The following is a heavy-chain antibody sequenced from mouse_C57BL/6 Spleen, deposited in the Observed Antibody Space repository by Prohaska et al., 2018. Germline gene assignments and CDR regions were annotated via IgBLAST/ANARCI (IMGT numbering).Heavy chain of an antibody. J-gene: IGHJ3*01. CDR1: GYTFTAYE. CDR2: IDPETGGT. D-gene: IGHD2-1*01. Sequence: SVTLSCKASGYTFTAYEMHWVKQTPVHGLEWIGAIDPETGGTAYNQKFKGKAILTADKSSSTAYMELRSLTSEDSAVYYCTSSTTAAWFAYWGQGTLVTVSA. CDR3: TSSTTAAWFAY. V-gene: IGHV1-15*01.